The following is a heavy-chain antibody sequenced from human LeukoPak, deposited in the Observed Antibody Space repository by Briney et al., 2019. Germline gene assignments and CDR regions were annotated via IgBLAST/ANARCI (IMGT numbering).Heavy chain of an antibody. J-gene: IGHJ2*01. V-gene: IGHV1-2*02. D-gene: IGHD6-19*01. CDR1: GYTFTGYY. CDR3: ARDWAYSSGSETDGYFDL. Sequence: ASVKVSCKASGYTFTGYYMHWVRQAPGQGLEWMGWINPNSGGTNYAQKFQGRVTMTRDTSISTAYMELSRLRSDDTAVYYCARDWAYSSGSETDGYFDLWGRGTLVTVSS. CDR2: INPNSGGT.